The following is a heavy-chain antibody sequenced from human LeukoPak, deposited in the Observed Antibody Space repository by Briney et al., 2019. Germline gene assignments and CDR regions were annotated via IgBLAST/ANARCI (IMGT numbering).Heavy chain of an antibody. V-gene: IGHV3-66*01. CDR3: AKGGGTGPFDY. D-gene: IGHD3-10*01. Sequence: GGSLRLSCAASGFTFSSYSMNWVRQAPGKGLEWVSLIYSGGSTYYADSVKGRFTISRDNSKNTLYLQMNSLRAEDTAVYYCAKGGGTGPFDYWGQGTLVTVSS. CDR2: IYSGGST. CDR1: GFTFSSYS. J-gene: IGHJ4*02.